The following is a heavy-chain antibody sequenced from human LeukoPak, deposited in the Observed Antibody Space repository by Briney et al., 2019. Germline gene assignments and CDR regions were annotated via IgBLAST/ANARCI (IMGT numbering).Heavy chain of an antibody. CDR1: GVTLRNYA. Sequence: PRGSVRLSCAASGVTLRNYAMTWIRQAPGKGLQWVSVISGDGESTYYADSVRGRFTISRDNSKNTMYLQMNNLRAEDTAIYYCAKDRDCSSTGCYVFANWGQGNLFTVSS. V-gene: IGHV3-23*01. CDR2: ISGDGEST. J-gene: IGHJ4*02. D-gene: IGHD2-2*01. CDR3: AKDRDCSSTGCYVFAN.